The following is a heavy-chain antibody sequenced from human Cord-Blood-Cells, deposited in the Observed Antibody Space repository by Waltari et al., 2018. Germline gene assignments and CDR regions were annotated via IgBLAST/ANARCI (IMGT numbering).Heavy chain of an antibody. V-gene: IGHV3-53*01. D-gene: IGHD2-21*02. CDR1: GFTVSSNY. Sequence: EVQLVESGGGLIQAGGSLRRSWGASGFTVSSNYMSWVRQAPGKGGEWVAVSYRRGRTYYADAVKGRFTISRDNSKNTLYLQMNSLRAEDTAVYYCARGGGYCGGDCYHFDYWGQGTLVTVSS. CDR2: SYRRGRT. CDR3: ARGGGYCGGDCYHFDY. J-gene: IGHJ4*02.